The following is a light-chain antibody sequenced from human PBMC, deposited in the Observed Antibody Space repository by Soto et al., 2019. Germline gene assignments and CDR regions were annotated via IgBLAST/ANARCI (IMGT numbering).Light chain of an antibody. CDR1: QSVSSY. CDR2: DAS. J-gene: IGKJ5*01. V-gene: IGKV3-11*01. Sequence: EIVLTQSPATLSLSPGERATLSCRASQSVSSYLAWYQQKPGQAPRLLIYDASNRATGIPARFSGSGSGTDFTLTISSLEPEDFAVYYCQQRSNWPQNFGQGTRRESK. CDR3: QQRSNWPQN.